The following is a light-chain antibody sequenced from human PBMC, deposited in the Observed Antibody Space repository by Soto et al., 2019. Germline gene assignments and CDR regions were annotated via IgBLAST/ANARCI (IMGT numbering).Light chain of an antibody. CDR3: SSYTSSSTLVV. CDR1: SSDVGGYNY. CDR2: DVS. V-gene: IGLV2-14*01. Sequence: QSALTQPASVSGSPGQSITISCTGTSSDVGGYNYVSWYQQHRGKAPKLMIYDVSNRPSGVSNRFSGSKSGNTASLTISGLKAEDEADYYCSSYTSSSTLVVFGGGTKLPVL. J-gene: IGLJ2*01.